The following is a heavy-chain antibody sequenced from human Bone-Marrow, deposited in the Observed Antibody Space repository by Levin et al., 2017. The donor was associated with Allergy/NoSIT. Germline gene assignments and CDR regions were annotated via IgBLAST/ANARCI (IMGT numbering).Heavy chain of an antibody. CDR3: ARLLWFGELLTKYMDV. D-gene: IGHD3-10*01. J-gene: IGHJ6*03. CDR2: IHSGGST. CDR1: GITVRNNY. Sequence: GGSLRLSCAASGITVRNNYMSWVRLAPGKGLEWVSVIHSGGSTYYADSVKGRFTISRDNSKNTLYLQMNSLRAEDTAVYYCARLLWFGELLTKYMDVWGKGTTVTVSS. V-gene: IGHV3-66*04.